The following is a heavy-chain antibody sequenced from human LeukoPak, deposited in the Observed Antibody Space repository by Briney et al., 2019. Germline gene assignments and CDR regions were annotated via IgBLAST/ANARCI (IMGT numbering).Heavy chain of an antibody. D-gene: IGHD6-19*01. CDR3: ARLSAVAGGWGAFDI. CDR1: GGSISSYY. Sequence: SEILSLTCTVSGGSISSYYWSWIRQPPGKGLEWIGYIYYSGSTNYNPSLKSRVTISVDTSKNQFSLKLSSVTAADTAVYYCARLSAVAGGWGAFDIWGQGTMVTVSS. CDR2: IYYSGST. V-gene: IGHV4-59*08. J-gene: IGHJ3*02.